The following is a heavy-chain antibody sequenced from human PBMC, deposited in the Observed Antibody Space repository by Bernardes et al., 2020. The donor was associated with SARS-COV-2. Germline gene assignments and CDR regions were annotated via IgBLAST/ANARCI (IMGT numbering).Heavy chain of an antibody. Sequence: GGSLRLSCAASGFTFSSYGMHWVRQAPGKGLEWVAVIWYDGSNKYYADSVKGRFTISRDNSKNTLYLQMNSLRAEDTAVYYCARGQRATIFGVVSFRSGIEYNWFDPWGQGTLVTVSS. CDR3: ARGQRATIFGVVSFRSGIEYNWFDP. CDR2: IWYDGSNK. CDR1: GFTFSSYG. J-gene: IGHJ5*02. D-gene: IGHD3-3*01. V-gene: IGHV3-33*01.